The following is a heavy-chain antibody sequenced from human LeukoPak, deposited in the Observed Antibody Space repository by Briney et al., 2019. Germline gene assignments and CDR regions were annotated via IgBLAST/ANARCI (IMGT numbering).Heavy chain of an antibody. V-gene: IGHV3-23*01. Sequence: PGGSLRLSCAVSGLTLSNVWMNWVRQAPGKGLEWVSAISGSGGSTDYADSVKGRFAISRDNSKNTLYLQMNSLRAEDTAVYYCAKSPNYYYYDMDVWGQGTTVTVSS. CDR2: ISGSGGST. CDR1: GLTLSNVW. J-gene: IGHJ6*02. CDR3: AKSPNYYYYDMDV.